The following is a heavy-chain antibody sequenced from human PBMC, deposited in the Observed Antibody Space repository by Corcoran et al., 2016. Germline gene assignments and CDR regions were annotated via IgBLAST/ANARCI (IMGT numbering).Heavy chain of an antibody. V-gene: IGHV1-2*02. CDR3: SRETPRDGGPEVYS. CDR1: GYTCIDYC. CDR2: INPNSGGT. Sequence: QVQLVQSGDEVKKRGASVKVSWQAAGYTCIDYCIHWVRQAPGQGREWMGWINPNSGGTNYGQKFQGRVSMTRATSISTAYLELSRLTSDDTDLYYCSRETPRDGGPEVYSWGQGTLVTVSS. J-gene: IGHJ4*02.